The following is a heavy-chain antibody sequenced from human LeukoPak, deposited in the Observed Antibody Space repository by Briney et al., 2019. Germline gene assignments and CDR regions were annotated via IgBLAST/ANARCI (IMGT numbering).Heavy chain of an antibody. CDR3: ARDLSGTYYYGSLDY. CDR2: ISGSGGNT. V-gene: IGHV3-23*01. J-gene: IGHJ4*02. Sequence: GGSLRLSCAASGFTFSSYAMTWVRQAPGKGLEWVSGISGSGGNTYYADSVKGRFTISRDNSKNTLYLQLNSLRAEDTAVYYCARDLSGTYYYGSLDYWGQGTLVTVSS. D-gene: IGHD3-10*01. CDR1: GFTFSSYA.